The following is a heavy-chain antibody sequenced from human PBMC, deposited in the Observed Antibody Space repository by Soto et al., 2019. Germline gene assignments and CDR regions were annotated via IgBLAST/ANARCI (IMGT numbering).Heavy chain of an antibody. V-gene: IGHV3-48*02. CDR2: ISSSSTTI. Sequence: GGSLRLSCAASGLTCSSYSMNWVRQAPGKGLEWVSYISSSSTTIYYADFVKGRFTISRDNAKNSLYLQMNSLRDEDTAVYYCARRGSNYYRSFDYWGQGTLVTVSS. J-gene: IGHJ4*02. CDR3: ARRGSNYYRSFDY. CDR1: GLTCSSYS. D-gene: IGHD3-22*01.